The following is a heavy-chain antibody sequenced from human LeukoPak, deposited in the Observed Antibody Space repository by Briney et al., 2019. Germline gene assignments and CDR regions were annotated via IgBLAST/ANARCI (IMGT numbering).Heavy chain of an antibody. CDR1: GFTFSNYA. D-gene: IGHD1-26*01. V-gene: IGHV3-23*01. Sequence: GGSLILSCAASGFTFSNYAMSWLRQSPRRGLEWVSSISSDEMTYYADSAQGRFSISRDNSKNTLFLQMHSLRVEDAGVYYCARDSGSYLQPTDYWGQGTLVTVSS. CDR3: ARDSGSYLQPTDY. J-gene: IGHJ4*02. CDR2: ISSDEMT.